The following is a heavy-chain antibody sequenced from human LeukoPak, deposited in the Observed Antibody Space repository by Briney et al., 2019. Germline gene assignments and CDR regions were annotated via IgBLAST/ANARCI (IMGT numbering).Heavy chain of an antibody. CDR2: INPSGGST. CDR1: GYTFTSYY. CDR3: AREMELIGGAFDI. Sequence: ASVKVSCKASGYTFTSYYMHWVRQAPGQGREGMGLINPSGGSTSYAQKFQRRVTMTRDTSTSTVYMELSSLRSEDTAVYYCAREMELIGGAFDIWGQGTMVTVSS. J-gene: IGHJ3*02. V-gene: IGHV1-46*01. D-gene: IGHD1-26*01.